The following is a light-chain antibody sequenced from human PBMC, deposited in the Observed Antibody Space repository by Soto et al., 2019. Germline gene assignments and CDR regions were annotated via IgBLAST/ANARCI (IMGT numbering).Light chain of an antibody. CDR2: EVS. CDR1: SSDVGGYNY. CDR3: SSYTSSSTLV. Sequence: QSALTQPASVSGSPGQSITISCTGTSSDVGGYNYVSWYQQLPGKAPKLLIYEVSNRPSGVSNRFSGSKSGNTASLTISGLQAEDEDDYYCSSYTSSSTLVFGTGTKLTVL. V-gene: IGLV2-14*01. J-gene: IGLJ1*01.